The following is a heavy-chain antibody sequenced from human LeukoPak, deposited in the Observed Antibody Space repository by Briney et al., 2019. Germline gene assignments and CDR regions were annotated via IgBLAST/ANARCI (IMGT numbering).Heavy chain of an antibody. D-gene: IGHD2-21*02. CDR2: INPNSGGT. Sequence: ASVKVSCKASGYTFTGYYIYWVRQAPGQGLEWMGWINPNSGGTNYAQKFQGRVALTRDTSITTSYMDLSGLRYDDTAVYYCAKVQYLTLDAFDIWGRGTMVTVS. V-gene: IGHV1-2*02. CDR3: AKVQYLTLDAFDI. CDR1: GYTFTGYY. J-gene: IGHJ3*02.